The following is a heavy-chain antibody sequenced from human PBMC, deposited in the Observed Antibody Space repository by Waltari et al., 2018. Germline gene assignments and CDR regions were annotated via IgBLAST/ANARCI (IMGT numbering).Heavy chain of an antibody. J-gene: IGHJ4*02. D-gene: IGHD3-10*01. CDR3: ARFTRGPYYYFDY. CDR2: IYHSGST. Sequence: QLQLQESGSGLVKPSQTLSLTCAVSGGSISSGGYSWSWIRQPPGKGLEWIGYIYHSGSTYYNPSLKSRVTIAVDRSKNQFSLKLSSVTAADTAVYYCARFTRGPYYYFDYWGQGTLVTVSS. CDR1: GGSISSGGYS. V-gene: IGHV4-30-2*01.